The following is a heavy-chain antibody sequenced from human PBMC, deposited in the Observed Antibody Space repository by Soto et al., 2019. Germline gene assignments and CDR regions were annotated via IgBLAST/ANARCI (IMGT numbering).Heavy chain of an antibody. D-gene: IGHD1-7*01. CDR3: ARVASDGGWNYNRFDP. CDR1: GGSISSGGYY. J-gene: IGHJ5*02. V-gene: IGHV4-31*03. Sequence: SETLSLTCTVSGGSISSGGYYWSWIRQHPGKGLEWIGYIYYSGSTYYNPSLKSRVTISVDTSKNQFSLKLSSVTAADTAVYYCARVASDGGWNYNRFDPWGQGTLVTVSS. CDR2: IYYSGST.